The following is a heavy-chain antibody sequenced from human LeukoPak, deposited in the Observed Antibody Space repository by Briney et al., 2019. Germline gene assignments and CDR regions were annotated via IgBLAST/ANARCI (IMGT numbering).Heavy chain of an antibody. J-gene: IGHJ4*02. Sequence: KTGGSLRLSCAASGFTFSSYSMHWVRQAPGKGLEWVSFISSSSGYIYYADSVKGRFTISRDNAKNSLYLQMNSLRAEDTAVYYCARVPYYDILTGYSDYWGQGTLVTVSS. D-gene: IGHD3-9*01. CDR1: GFTFSSYS. CDR3: ARVPYYDILTGYSDY. CDR2: ISSSSGYI. V-gene: IGHV3-21*01.